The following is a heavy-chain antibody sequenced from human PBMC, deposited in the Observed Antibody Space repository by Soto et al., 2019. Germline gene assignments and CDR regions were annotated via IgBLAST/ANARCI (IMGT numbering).Heavy chain of an antibody. CDR2: IIPIFGTA. CDR1: GGTFSSYA. J-gene: IGHJ5*02. Sequence: SVKVSCKASGGTFSSYAINWVRQAPGQGLEWMGGIIPIFGTANYAQKFQGRVTITADESTSTAYMELSSLRSEDTAVYYCARDSSSWYRWFDPWGQGTLVTVSS. D-gene: IGHD6-13*01. CDR3: ARDSSSWYRWFDP. V-gene: IGHV1-69*13.